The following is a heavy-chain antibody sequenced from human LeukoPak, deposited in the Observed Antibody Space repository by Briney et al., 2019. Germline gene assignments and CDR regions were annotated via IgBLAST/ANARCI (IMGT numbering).Heavy chain of an antibody. CDR3: AKEYYDILDLYYYMDV. CDR2: INPSGGST. CDR1: GYTFTSYY. D-gene: IGHD3-9*01. V-gene: IGHV1-46*01. J-gene: IGHJ6*03. Sequence: ASVKVSCKASGYTFTSYYMHWVRQAPGQGLEWMGIINPSGGSTSYAQKFQGRVTMTRDMSTSTVYMELSSLRSEDTAVYYCAKEYYDILDLYYYMDVWGKGTTVTISS.